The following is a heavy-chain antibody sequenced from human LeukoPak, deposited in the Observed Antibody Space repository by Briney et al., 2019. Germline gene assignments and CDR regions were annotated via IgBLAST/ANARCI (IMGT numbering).Heavy chain of an antibody. D-gene: IGHD3-10*01. Sequence: ASVKVSCKASGYTFTGYYMHWVRQAPGQGLEWMGRINPNSGGTNYAQKFQGRVTMTRDTSISTAYMELSRLRSDDKAVYYCASSMVRGVINLMWGQGTLVTVSS. CDR2: INPNSGGT. V-gene: IGHV1-2*06. CDR1: GYTFTGYY. CDR3: ASSMVRGVINLM. J-gene: IGHJ4*02.